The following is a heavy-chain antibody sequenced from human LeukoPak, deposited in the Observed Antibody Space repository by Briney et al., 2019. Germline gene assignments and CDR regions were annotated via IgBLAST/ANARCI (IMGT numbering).Heavy chain of an antibody. Sequence: GGSLRLSCAASGFTFSNYAMSWVRQAPGKGLEWVSGISGSGGRTYYADSVGRFSISRDNSKNTLYLQMTSLRAEDTAVYYCGKEGRGMGAGTIDYWGHGTLVTVSS. J-gene: IGHJ4*01. V-gene: IGHV3-23*01. CDR2: ISGSGGRT. D-gene: IGHD1-26*01. CDR1: GFTFSNYA. CDR3: GKEGRGMGAGTIDY.